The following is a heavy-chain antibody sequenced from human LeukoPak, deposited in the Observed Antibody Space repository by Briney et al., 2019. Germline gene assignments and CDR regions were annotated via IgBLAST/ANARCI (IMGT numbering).Heavy chain of an antibody. V-gene: IGHV1-24*01. J-gene: IGHJ5*02. CDR2: FDPEDGET. Sequence: GASVKVSCKVSGYTLTELSMHWVRQAPGKGLEWMGGFDPEDGETIYAQKFQGRVTITADESTSTAYMELSSLRSEDTAVYYCARGDCSSTSCSPRVGPNWFDPWGQGTLVTVSS. D-gene: IGHD2-2*01. CDR3: ARGDCSSTSCSPRVGPNWFDP. CDR1: GYTLTELS.